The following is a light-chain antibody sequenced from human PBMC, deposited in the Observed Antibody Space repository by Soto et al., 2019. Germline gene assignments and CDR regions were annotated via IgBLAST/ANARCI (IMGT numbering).Light chain of an antibody. CDR1: QNVSSSY. CDR3: QQLEA. CDR2: GAS. J-gene: IGKJ1*01. V-gene: IGKV3-20*01. Sequence: EIVLTQSPGTLSLSPGERATLSCRASQNVSSSYLAWYQQKPGQAPRLLIYGASSRATGIPDRFSGSGSGTDFTLTISRLEPEDFAVYYCQQLEAFGQGTKVEIK.